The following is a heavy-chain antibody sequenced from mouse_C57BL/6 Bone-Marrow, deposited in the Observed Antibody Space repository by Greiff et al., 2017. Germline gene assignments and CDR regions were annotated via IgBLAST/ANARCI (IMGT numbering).Heavy chain of an antibody. CDR1: GYTFTSYW. CDR3: ARRGWPREAMDY. Sequence: QVQLQQPGAELVRPGSSVKLSCKASGYTFTSYWMHWVKQRPIQGLEWIGNIDPSDSETHYNQKFKDKATLTVDKSSSTAYMQLSSLTSEDSAVYYCARRGWPREAMDYWGQGTSVTVSS. J-gene: IGHJ4*01. V-gene: IGHV1-52*01. D-gene: IGHD1-1*02. CDR2: IDPSDSET.